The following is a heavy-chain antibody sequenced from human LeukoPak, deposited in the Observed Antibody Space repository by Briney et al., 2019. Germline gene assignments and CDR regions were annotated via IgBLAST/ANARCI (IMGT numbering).Heavy chain of an antibody. Sequence: GGSLRLSCAASGFTFSSYWMSWVRQAPGKGLEWVANIKQDGSEKYYVDSVKGRFTISRDNAKNSLYLQMNSLRAEDTAVYYCAKVSLRYFDWLLFSYFDYWGQGTLVTVSS. J-gene: IGHJ4*02. V-gene: IGHV3-7*03. D-gene: IGHD3-9*01. CDR3: AKVSLRYFDWLLFSYFDY. CDR2: IKQDGSEK. CDR1: GFTFSSYW.